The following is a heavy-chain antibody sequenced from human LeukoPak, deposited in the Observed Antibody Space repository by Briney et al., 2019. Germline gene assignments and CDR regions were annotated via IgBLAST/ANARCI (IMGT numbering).Heavy chain of an antibody. Sequence: GESLKISCKASGYTFTSYAMHWVRQAPGQRLEWMGWINAGNGNTKYSQEFQGRVTMTTDTSTSTAYMELRSLRSDDTAVYYCARASTHRYNWKSGQLNDAFDIWGQGTMVTVSS. D-gene: IGHD1-20*01. CDR2: INAGNGNT. CDR1: GYTFTSYA. J-gene: IGHJ3*02. CDR3: ARASTHRYNWKSGQLNDAFDI. V-gene: IGHV1-3*01.